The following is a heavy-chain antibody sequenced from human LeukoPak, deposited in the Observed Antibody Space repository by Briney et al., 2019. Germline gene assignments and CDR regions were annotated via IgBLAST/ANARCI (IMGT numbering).Heavy chain of an antibody. CDR1: GFTFSTYA. Sequence: PGGSLRLSCAASGFTFSTYAMIWVLQAPGKGLEWVSVIGGSGSYTYYADSVKGRFTISRDNSKDTLYLQMNSLRAEDTAVYYCARDWYDYWGQGTLVTVSS. D-gene: IGHD6-13*01. CDR2: IGGSGSYT. V-gene: IGHV3-23*01. J-gene: IGHJ4*02. CDR3: ARDWYDY.